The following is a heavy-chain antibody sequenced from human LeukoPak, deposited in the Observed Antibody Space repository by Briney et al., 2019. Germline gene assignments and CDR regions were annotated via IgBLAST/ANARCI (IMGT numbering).Heavy chain of an antibody. CDR3: ARAVDTAMVLGWYYFDY. D-gene: IGHD5-18*01. J-gene: IGHJ4*02. CDR2: IYYSGST. Sequence: SETLSLTCTVSGGSISSYYWSWTRQPPGKGLEWIGYIYYSGSTNYNPSLKSRVTISIDTSKNQFSLRLSSVTAADTAVYYCARAVDTAMVLGWYYFDYWGQGTLVTVSS. CDR1: GGSISSYY. V-gene: IGHV4-59*08.